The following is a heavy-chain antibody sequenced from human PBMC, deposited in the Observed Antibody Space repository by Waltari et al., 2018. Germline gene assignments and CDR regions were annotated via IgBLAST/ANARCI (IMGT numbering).Heavy chain of an antibody. J-gene: IGHJ6*02. D-gene: IGHD6-19*01. V-gene: IGHV1-46*01. CDR2: INPSGDYT. CDR3: ATERVYSTGWNYYGMDV. CDR1: GYTFTSYY. Sequence: QVQLVQSGAEVTKPGASVEVSCKASGYTFTSYYMHWVGQAPGQGLEWMGIINPSGDYTIYAQKFQGRVTMTGDTSTSTVYMELSSLRSEDTAVYYCATERVYSTGWNYYGMDVWGQGTTVTVSS.